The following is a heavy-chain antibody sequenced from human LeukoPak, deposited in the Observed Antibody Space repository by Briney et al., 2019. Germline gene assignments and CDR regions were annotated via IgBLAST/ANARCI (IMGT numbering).Heavy chain of an antibody. CDR3: ARRMITFGGVIATPRYGMDV. V-gene: IGHV1-69*13. J-gene: IGHJ6*02. Sequence: SVKVSCKASGGTFSSYAISWVRQAPGQGLEWMGGIIPIFGTANYAQKFQGRVTITADESTSTAYMELSSLRSEDTAVYYCARRMITFGGVIATPRYGMDVWGQGTTVTVSS. CDR2: IIPIFGTA. D-gene: IGHD3-16*02. CDR1: GGTFSSYA.